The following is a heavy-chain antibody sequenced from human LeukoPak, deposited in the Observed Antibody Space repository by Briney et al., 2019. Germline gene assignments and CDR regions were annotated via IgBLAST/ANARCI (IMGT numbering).Heavy chain of an antibody. CDR2: IIPIFGTA. J-gene: IGHJ3*02. D-gene: IGHD1-7*01. CDR3: ARDRGGYQGTTGAFGI. Sequence: SVKVSCKASGGTFSSYAISWVRQAPGQGLEWMGGIIPIFGTANYAQKFQGRVTITADESTSTAYMELSSLRSEDTAVYYCARDRGGYQGTTGAFGIWGQGTMVTVSS. V-gene: IGHV1-69*13. CDR1: GGTFSSYA.